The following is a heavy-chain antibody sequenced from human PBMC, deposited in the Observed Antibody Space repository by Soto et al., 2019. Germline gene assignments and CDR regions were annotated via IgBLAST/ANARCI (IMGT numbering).Heavy chain of an antibody. CDR1: GGSFSGYY. V-gene: IGHV4-34*01. D-gene: IGHD3-10*01. J-gene: IGHJ6*02. CDR3: ARGRVRGVINYGMDV. CDR2: INHSGST. Sequence: KPSETLSLTCAVYGGSFSGYYWSWIRQPPGKGREWIGEINHSGSTNYNPSLKSRVTISVDTSKNQFSLKLSSVTAADTAVYYCARGRVRGVINYGMDVWGQGTTVTVSS.